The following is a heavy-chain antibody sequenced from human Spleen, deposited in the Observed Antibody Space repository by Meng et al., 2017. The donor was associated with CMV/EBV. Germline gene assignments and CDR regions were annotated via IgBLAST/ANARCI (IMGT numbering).Heavy chain of an antibody. Sequence: GESLKISCAASGFTFSSYGMHWVRQAPGKGLEWVAVIWYDGSNKYYADSVKGRFTISRDNAKNSLYLQMNSLRAEDTALYYCARDRIVGANYYFDYWGQGTLVTVSS. CDR2: IWYDGSNK. J-gene: IGHJ4*02. CDR1: GFTFSSYG. CDR3: ARDRIVGANYYFDY. V-gene: IGHV3-33*01. D-gene: IGHD1-26*01.